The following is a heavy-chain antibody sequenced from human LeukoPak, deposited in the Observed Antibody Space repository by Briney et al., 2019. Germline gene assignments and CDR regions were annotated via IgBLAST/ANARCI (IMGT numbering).Heavy chain of an antibody. D-gene: IGHD7-27*01. CDR1: GFTFSSYA. J-gene: IGHJ4*02. Sequence: GGSLRLSCAASGFTFSSYAMHWVRQAPGKGLEYVSAISSNGGSTYYANSVKGRFTISRDNSKNTLYLQMGSLRAEDMAVYYCARSTGDSSLSDYWGQGTLVTVSS. CDR2: ISSNGGST. V-gene: IGHV3-64*01. CDR3: ARSTGDSSLSDY.